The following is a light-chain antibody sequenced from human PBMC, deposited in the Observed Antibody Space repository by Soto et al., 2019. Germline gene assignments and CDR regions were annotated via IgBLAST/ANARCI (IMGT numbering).Light chain of an antibody. J-gene: IGKJ4*01. CDR3: LQYDTSPLT. CDR2: AVA. CDR1: QRITNND. Sequence: EIILTQSPGTLSLSPGDRATLSCRASQRITNNDLAWFLQIPGQSPRLLIYAVATRAAGTPDRFGGSGSGTDFTLTISSLEPEDFALYHCLQYDTSPLTFGGGTKLEI. V-gene: IGKV3-20*01.